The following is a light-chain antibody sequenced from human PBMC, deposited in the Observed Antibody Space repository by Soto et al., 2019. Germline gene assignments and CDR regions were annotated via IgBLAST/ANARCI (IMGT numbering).Light chain of an antibody. CDR1: QGINSW. J-gene: IGKJ4*01. Sequence: DIQMTQSPSSVSASVGDRVTVTCRDRQGINSWLVWYQHKPEKAPKLLIYVASSLQSGVPSRFSGSGSGTDFTLTISSLQPEDFATYYCQQANSFPSTFGGGTRVEIK. V-gene: IGKV1D-12*01. CDR2: VAS. CDR3: QQANSFPST.